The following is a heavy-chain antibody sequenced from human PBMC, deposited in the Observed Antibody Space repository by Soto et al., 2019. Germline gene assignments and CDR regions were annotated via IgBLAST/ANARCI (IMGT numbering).Heavy chain of an antibody. D-gene: IGHD6-13*01. CDR1: GFTFDDYT. CDR2: ISWDGGST. Sequence: GGSLRLSCAASGFTFDDYTMHWVRQAPGKGLEWVSLISWDGGSTYYADSVKGRFTISRDNSKNSLYLQMNSLRTEDTALYYCAKDIGDSSSWLQVAFDYWGQGTLVTVSS. CDR3: AKDIGDSSSWLQVAFDY. V-gene: IGHV3-43*01. J-gene: IGHJ4*02.